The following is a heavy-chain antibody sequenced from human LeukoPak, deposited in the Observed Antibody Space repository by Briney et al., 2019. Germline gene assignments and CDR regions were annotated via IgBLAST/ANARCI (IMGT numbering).Heavy chain of an antibody. V-gene: IGHV1-46*01. D-gene: IGHD3-22*01. Sequence: VASVKVSCKASGYTFTSYYLHWVRQAPGQGLEWMGIINPSGGSTSYEQKFQGRVTMTRDTSTSTVYRELSSLRYEDTAVYYCARDRNSAGVRVLGVVVIRRDYYYYYMDVWGKGTTVTISS. CDR1: GYTFTSYY. CDR3: ARDRNSAGVRVLGVVVIRRDYYYYYMDV. J-gene: IGHJ6*03. CDR2: INPSGGST.